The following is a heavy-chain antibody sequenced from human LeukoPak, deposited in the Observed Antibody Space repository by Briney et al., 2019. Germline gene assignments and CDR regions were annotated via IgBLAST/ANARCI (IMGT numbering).Heavy chain of an antibody. J-gene: IGHJ4*02. CDR2: INDSGST. Sequence: PAETLSLTCAASGGSFSSYYLSWIRQPPGKGLEWIAEINDSGSTTYYSSFKSGVTVSIEKTKTNTSFNVTSVTAADPAVLLCAKIYTYVPNGDYWGEGALVTVSS. D-gene: IGHD5-24*01. V-gene: IGHV4-34*01. CDR3: AKIYTYVPNGDY. CDR1: GGSFSSYY.